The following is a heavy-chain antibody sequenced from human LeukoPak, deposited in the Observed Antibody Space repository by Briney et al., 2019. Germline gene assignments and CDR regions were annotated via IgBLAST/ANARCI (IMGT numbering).Heavy chain of an antibody. CDR1: GGSISSSSYY. Sequence: PSETLSLTCTVSGGSISSSSYYWGWIRQPPGKGLEWIGYIYYSGSTNYNPSLKSRVTISVDTSKNQFSLKLSSVTAADTAVYYCARTGHHRQWLVTQNWFDPWGQGTLVTVSS. V-gene: IGHV4-61*05. J-gene: IGHJ5*02. D-gene: IGHD6-19*01. CDR2: IYYSGST. CDR3: ARTGHHRQWLVTQNWFDP.